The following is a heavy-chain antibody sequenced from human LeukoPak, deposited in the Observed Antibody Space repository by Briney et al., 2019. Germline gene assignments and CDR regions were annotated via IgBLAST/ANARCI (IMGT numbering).Heavy chain of an antibody. CDR2: INGDGSGT. V-gene: IGHV3-74*01. Sequence: GGSLRLSCAASGFTFSSHWMHWVRQAPGKGLVWVSRINGDGSGTSYADSVKGRFTISRDNAKNTLYLQMNSLKAEDTAVYYCTRDIGDWGQGTLVTVSS. CDR1: GFTFSSHW. CDR3: TRDIGD. J-gene: IGHJ4*02. D-gene: IGHD3-16*01.